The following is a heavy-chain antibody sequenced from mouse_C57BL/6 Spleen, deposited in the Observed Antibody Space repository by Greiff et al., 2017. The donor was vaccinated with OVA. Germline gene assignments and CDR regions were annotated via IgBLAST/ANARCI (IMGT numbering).Heavy chain of an antibody. Sequence: QVQLQQSGPELVKPGASVKLSCKASGYTFTSYWMHWVKQRPGQGLEWIGEIDPSDSYTNYNQKFKGKSTLTVDKSSSTAYMQLSSLTSEDSAVYYCARGDYYGSSYRYFDVWGTGTTVTVSS. CDR3: ARGDYYGSSYRYFDV. D-gene: IGHD1-1*01. V-gene: IGHV1-69*01. CDR2: IDPSDSYT. CDR1: GYTFTSYW. J-gene: IGHJ1*03.